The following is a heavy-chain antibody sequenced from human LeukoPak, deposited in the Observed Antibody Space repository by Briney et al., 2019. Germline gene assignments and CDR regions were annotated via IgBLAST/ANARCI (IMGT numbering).Heavy chain of an antibody. J-gene: IGHJ4*02. Sequence: SVKVSCKASGYNFISYDISWVRQAPGQGLEWMGRIIPILGIANYAQKFQGRVTITADKSTSTAYMELSSLRSEDTAVYYCARDGGSIAPIPDYWGQGTLVTVSS. V-gene: IGHV1-69*04. CDR3: ARDGGSIAPIPDY. CDR1: GYNFISYD. D-gene: IGHD6-6*01. CDR2: IIPILGIA.